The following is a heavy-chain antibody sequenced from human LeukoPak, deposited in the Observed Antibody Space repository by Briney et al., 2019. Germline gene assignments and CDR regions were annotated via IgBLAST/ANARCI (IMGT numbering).Heavy chain of an antibody. CDR3: ARDGYDFWSGYYPIFDY. CDR2: ICYDGSNK. Sequence: PGGSLRLSCAASGFTFSSYGMHWVRQAPGKGLEWVAVICYDGSNKYYADSVKGRFTISRDNSKNTLYLQMNGLRAEDTAVYYCARDGYDFWSGYYPIFDYWGQGTLVTVSS. V-gene: IGHV3-33*01. D-gene: IGHD3-3*01. J-gene: IGHJ4*02. CDR1: GFTFSSYG.